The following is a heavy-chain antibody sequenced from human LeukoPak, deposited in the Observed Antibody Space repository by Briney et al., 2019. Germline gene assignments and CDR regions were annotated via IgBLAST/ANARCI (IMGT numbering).Heavy chain of an antibody. CDR1: GGSISSHY. J-gene: IGHJ3*02. CDR3: ARDRYCSSTSCYTDAFDI. V-gene: IGHV4-59*11. D-gene: IGHD2-2*02. CDR2: IYYSGST. Sequence: SETLSLTCTVSGGSISSHYWSWIRQPPGKGLEWIGYIYYSGSTNYNPSLKSRVTISVDTSKNQFSLKLSSVTAADTAVYYCARDRYCSSTSCYTDAFDIWGQGTMVTVSS.